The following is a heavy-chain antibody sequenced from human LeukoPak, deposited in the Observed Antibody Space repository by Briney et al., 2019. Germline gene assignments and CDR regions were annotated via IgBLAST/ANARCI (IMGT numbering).Heavy chain of an antibody. Sequence: SETLSLTCTVSGGSISSGGYYWSWIRQHPGKGLEWIGYIYYSGSTYYNPSLKSRVTISVDTSKNQFSLKLSSVTAADTAVYYCARHRSSWYQVVDYWGQGTLVTVSS. D-gene: IGHD6-13*01. J-gene: IGHJ4*02. CDR2: IYYSGST. CDR3: ARHRSSWYQVVDY. V-gene: IGHV4-31*03. CDR1: GGSISSGGYY.